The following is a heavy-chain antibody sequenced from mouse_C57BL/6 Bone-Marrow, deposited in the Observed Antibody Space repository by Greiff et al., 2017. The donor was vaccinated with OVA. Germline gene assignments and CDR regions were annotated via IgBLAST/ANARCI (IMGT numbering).Heavy chain of an antibody. Sequence: EVQLQQSGAELVRPGASVKLSCTASGFNIKDYYMHWVKQRPEQGLEWIGRIDPEDGDTEYAPKFQGKATMTADTASNTAYRQLSSLTSEDTAVYYCTTPITTVVGDYAMDYWGQGTSVTVSS. V-gene: IGHV14-1*01. CDR2: IDPEDGDT. J-gene: IGHJ4*01. CDR3: TTPITTVVGDYAMDY. D-gene: IGHD1-1*01. CDR1: GFNIKDYY.